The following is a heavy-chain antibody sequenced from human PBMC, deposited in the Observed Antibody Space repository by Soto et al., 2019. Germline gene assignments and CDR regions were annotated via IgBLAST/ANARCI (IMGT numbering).Heavy chain of an antibody. CDR1: GASIITDNW. V-gene: IGHV4-4*02. Sequence: QVQLQESGPGLLKPSGTLSLTCALSGASIITDNWWSWVRQPPGKEMEWIGAIYHSGNTNFNPSVKSRVTISVDTSKNQFSLTVSSVNAADTAIYYCARASASSKLRGVVINWGQGTLVTVSS. CDR3: ARASASSKLRGVVIN. CDR2: IYHSGNT. J-gene: IGHJ4*02. D-gene: IGHD3-10*01.